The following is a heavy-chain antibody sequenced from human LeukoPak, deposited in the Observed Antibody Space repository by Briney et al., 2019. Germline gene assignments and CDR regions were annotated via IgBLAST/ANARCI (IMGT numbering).Heavy chain of an antibody. Sequence: GGSLRLSCAASGFMFRNYGMHWVRQTPGKGLEWVAFIRDDGIHTFYADSVKGRFTISRDNSRNTLFLQMNSLRPEDTAVYYCARLKGRDSSGPEVYWGQGTLVTVSS. V-gene: IGHV3-30*02. CDR1: GFMFRNYG. D-gene: IGHD3-22*01. J-gene: IGHJ4*02. CDR2: IRDDGIHT. CDR3: ARLKGRDSSGPEVY.